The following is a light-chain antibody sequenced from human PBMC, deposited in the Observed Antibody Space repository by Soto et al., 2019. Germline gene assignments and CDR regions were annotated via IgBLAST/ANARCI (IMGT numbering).Light chain of an antibody. J-gene: IGKJ5*01. CDR2: ASS. V-gene: IGKV1-39*01. Sequence: DIQMTQSPSSLAAYVGDTVTITCRASQNIVKHLNWYQQEPGEAPKFLIYASSSLQSGVPSRFSGSGSGTDFTLTINSLLPEDFATYYCQQGYTSAITFGQGTRLEI. CDR3: QQGYTSAIT. CDR1: QNIVKH.